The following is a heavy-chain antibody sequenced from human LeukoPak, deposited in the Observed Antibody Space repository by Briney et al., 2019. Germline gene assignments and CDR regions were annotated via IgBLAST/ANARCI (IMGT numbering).Heavy chain of an antibody. Sequence: PSETLSLTCTVSGASVSSSIYSWSWIRQPPGKGLEWIGYIYHSGSTIYNPSLKSRLTISLDTSKNRFSLQLRSVTAADAAVYFCASDYGSGSYRFDYWGQGILVTVSS. V-gene: IGHV4-61*01. J-gene: IGHJ4*02. CDR2: IYHSGST. CDR1: GASVSSSIYS. CDR3: ASDYGSGSYRFDY. D-gene: IGHD3-10*01.